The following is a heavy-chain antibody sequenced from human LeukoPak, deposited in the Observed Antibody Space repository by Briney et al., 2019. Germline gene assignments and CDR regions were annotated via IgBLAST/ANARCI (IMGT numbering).Heavy chain of an antibody. CDR1: GYTFTTYD. Sequence: GASVKVSCKASGYTFTTYDINWVRQATGQGLEWMGWMNPNSGDTGYAQTFQGRVTMTRNTSISTAYMELSSLRSEDTAVYYCARDYYGSGSSRGYWGQGTLVTVSS. D-gene: IGHD3-10*01. V-gene: IGHV1-8*01. CDR2: MNPNSGDT. J-gene: IGHJ4*02. CDR3: ARDYYGSGSSRGY.